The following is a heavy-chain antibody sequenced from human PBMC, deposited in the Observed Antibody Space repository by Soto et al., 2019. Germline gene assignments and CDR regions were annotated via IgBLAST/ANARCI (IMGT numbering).Heavy chain of an antibody. CDR2: FDPEDGET. CDR3: ATTLNYYDSSGYPKAFDY. V-gene: IGHV1-24*01. J-gene: IGHJ4*02. CDR1: GYTLTELS. D-gene: IGHD3-22*01. Sequence: GASAKVSCKVSGYTLTELSMHWVRQAPGKRLEKKGGFDPEDGETIYAQKFQGRDTMTEDTSTDTAYMELSSLRSEDTAVYYCATTLNYYDSSGYPKAFDYWGQGTLVTVSS.